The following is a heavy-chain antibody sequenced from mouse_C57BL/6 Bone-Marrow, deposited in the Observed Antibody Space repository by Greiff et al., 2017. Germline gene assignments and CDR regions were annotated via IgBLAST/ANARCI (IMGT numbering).Heavy chain of an antibody. V-gene: IGHV5-9-1*02. CDR2: ISSGGDYI. CDR3: TRALYGPHYFDY. Sequence: EVMLVESGEGLVKPGGSLKLSCAASGFTFSSYAMSWVRQTPEKRLEWVAYISSGGDYIYYADTVKGRFTISRDNARNTLYLQMSSLKSEDTAMYYCTRALYGPHYFDYWGQGTTLTVSS. CDR1: GFTFSSYA. J-gene: IGHJ2*01. D-gene: IGHD1-1*01.